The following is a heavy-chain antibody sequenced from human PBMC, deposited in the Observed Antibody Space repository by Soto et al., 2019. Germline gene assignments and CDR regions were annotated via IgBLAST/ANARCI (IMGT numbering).Heavy chain of an antibody. V-gene: IGHV1-69*08. CDR3: TRDWKITVFPWSSGGF. Sequence: QVQLVQSGAEVKKPGSSVKVSCKASGGTFSPYTINWVRQAPGQGLEWMGRIIPFHGVTNYAQKFQARVTITGDKSRSTAYVELRGLRFEDTAMYYCTRDWKITVFPWSSGGFWGRGPLVTVSS. CDR2: IIPFHGVT. D-gene: IGHD3-3*01. CDR1: GGTFSPYT. J-gene: IGHJ4*02.